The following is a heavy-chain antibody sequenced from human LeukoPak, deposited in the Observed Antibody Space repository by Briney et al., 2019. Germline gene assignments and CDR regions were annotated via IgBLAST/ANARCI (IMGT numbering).Heavy chain of an antibody. Sequence: SETLSLTCTVSGGSISSSSYYWGWVRQPPGKGLEWIGSIHYRGTTYYSPSLKSRVTISKDTSKNQFSLKLSSVTAADTAVYYCVRPRGHIERVITMGGFDIWGQGTLVTVSS. J-gene: IGHJ3*02. CDR1: GGSISSSSYY. D-gene: IGHD3-10*01. CDR2: IHYRGTT. CDR3: VRPRGHIERVITMGGFDI. V-gene: IGHV4-39*01.